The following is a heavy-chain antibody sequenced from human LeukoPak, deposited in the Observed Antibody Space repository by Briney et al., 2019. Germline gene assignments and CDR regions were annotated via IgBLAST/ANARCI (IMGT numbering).Heavy chain of an antibody. CDR3: AVEYCSSTSCAPPNWFDP. CDR1: GYSFTSYW. J-gene: IGHJ5*02. CDR2: IDPSDSYT. V-gene: IGHV5-10-1*01. Sequence: GESLKISCRGSGYSFTSYWISWVRQMPGKGLEWMGRIDPSDSYTNYSPSFQGHVTISADKSISTAYLQWSSLKASDTAMYYRAVEYCSSTSCAPPNWFDPWGQGTLVTVSS. D-gene: IGHD2-2*01.